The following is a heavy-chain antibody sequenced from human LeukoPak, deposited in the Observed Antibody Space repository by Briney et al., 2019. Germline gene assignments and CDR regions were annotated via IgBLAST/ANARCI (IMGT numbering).Heavy chain of an antibody. CDR1: GFTYNTYG. Sequence: GSLRHSCAYSGFTYNTYGMTWVRQPPRKGLEWVSAISGSGSYTYYADAVEGRITISRDNANNSLYLQLKSHNAEDKACYYCATGGGSSGWYDSLDIWGQGTMVTVSS. V-gene: IGHV3-21*04. CDR3: ATGGGSSGWYDSLDI. CDR2: ISGSGSYT. J-gene: IGHJ3*02. D-gene: IGHD6-19*01.